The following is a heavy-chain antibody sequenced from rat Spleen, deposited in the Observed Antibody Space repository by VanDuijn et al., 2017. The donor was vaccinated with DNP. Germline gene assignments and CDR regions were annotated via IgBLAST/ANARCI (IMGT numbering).Heavy chain of an antibody. CDR1: GFSLTSYN. D-gene: IGHD1-6*01. V-gene: IGHV2-41*01. Sequence: QVQLKESGPGLVQPSQTLSLTCTVAGFSLTSYNVHWVRQPPGKGLEWMGVIWNTGGTRYNSALKSRLSISKDTSKSQVFLKRNSRQTEDTATYYCARDKDTTDPPMDAWGQGASVTVSS. CDR3: ARDKDTTDPPMDA. CDR2: IWNTGGT. J-gene: IGHJ4*01.